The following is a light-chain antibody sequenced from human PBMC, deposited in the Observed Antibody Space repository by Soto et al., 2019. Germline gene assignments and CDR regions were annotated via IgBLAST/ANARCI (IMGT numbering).Light chain of an antibody. Sequence: ALTQPASVSGSPGQTITISCTGTSSDVGRYNTVSWYQHHPGKAPKLIIYEVTHRPAGISDRFSASKSGNTASLTISGLQAEDEADYYCNSLRVNHLYVFGSGTKVTVL. CDR2: EVT. CDR3: NSLRVNHLYV. CDR1: SSDVGRYNT. J-gene: IGLJ1*01. V-gene: IGLV2-14*01.